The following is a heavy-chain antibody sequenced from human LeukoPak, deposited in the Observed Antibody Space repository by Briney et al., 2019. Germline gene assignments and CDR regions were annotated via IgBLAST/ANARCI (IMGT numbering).Heavy chain of an antibody. CDR3: ARDLLGGNDY. CDR2: ISGSGGST. CDR1: GFTFSSYG. Sequence: GGSLRLSCAASGFTFSSYGMSWVRQAPGKGLEWVSAISGSGGSTYYADSVKGRFTISRDNAKNSLYLQMNSLRAEDTAVYYCARDLLGGNDYWGQGTLVTVSS. J-gene: IGHJ4*02. D-gene: IGHD3-16*01. V-gene: IGHV3-23*01.